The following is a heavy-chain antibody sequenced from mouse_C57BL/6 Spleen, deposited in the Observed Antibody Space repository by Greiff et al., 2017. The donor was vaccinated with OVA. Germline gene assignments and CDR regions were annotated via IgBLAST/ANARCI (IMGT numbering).Heavy chain of an antibody. V-gene: IGHV1-80*01. CDR3: ARRGYYGSPYAMDY. D-gene: IGHD1-1*01. CDR1: GYAFSSYW. CDR2: IYPGDGDT. Sequence: QVQLKQSGAELVKPGASVKISCKASGYAFSSYWMNWVKQRPGKGLEWIGQIYPGDGDTNYNGKFKGKATLTADKSSSTAYMQLSSLTSEDSAVYFCARRGYYGSPYAMDYWGQGTSVTVSS. J-gene: IGHJ4*01.